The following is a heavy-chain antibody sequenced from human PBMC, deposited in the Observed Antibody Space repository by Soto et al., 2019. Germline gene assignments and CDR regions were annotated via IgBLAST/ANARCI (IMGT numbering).Heavy chain of an antibody. D-gene: IGHD6-13*01. J-gene: IGHJ4*02. Sequence: SETLSLTCTVSGGSISSGGYYWSWIRQHPGKGLEWIGYIYYSGSTYYNPSLKSRVTISVDTSKNQFSLKLSSVTAADTAVYYCARASSSWSYYFDYWGQGTLVTVS. V-gene: IGHV4-31*03. CDR3: ARASSSWSYYFDY. CDR2: IYYSGST. CDR1: GGSISSGGYY.